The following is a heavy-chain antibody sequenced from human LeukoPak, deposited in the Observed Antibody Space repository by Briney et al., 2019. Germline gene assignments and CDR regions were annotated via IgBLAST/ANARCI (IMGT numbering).Heavy chain of an antibody. CDR3: AKPRTNTVPNEGVGY. D-gene: IGHD4-17*01. J-gene: IGHJ4*02. CDR1: GFTFSSYA. CDR2: ISGSGGST. Sequence: GGSLRLSCAASGFTFSSYAMSWVRPAPGKGLEWVSAISGSGGSTYYADSVKGRFTISRDNSKNTLYLQMNSLRAEDTAVYYCAKPRTNTVPNEGVGYWGQGTLVTVSS. V-gene: IGHV3-23*01.